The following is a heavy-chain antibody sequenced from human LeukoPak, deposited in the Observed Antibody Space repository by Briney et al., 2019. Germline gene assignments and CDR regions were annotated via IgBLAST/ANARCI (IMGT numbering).Heavy chain of an antibody. CDR1: GFTFSSYS. D-gene: IGHD3-22*01. CDR2: ISSSSSTI. Sequence: GGSLRLSCAASGFTFSSYSMNWVRQAPGKGLEWVSYISSSSSTIYYADSVKGRFTISRDNAKNSLYLQMNSLRAEDTAVYYCARDDSSGNCAFDIWGQGTMVTVSS. CDR3: ARDDSSGNCAFDI. J-gene: IGHJ3*02. V-gene: IGHV3-48*01.